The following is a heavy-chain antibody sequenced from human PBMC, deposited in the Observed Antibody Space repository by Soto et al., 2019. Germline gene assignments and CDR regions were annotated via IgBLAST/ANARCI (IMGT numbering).Heavy chain of an antibody. V-gene: IGHV2-5*02. CDR1: GFSLSTSGVG. J-gene: IGHJ1*01. CDR2: IYWDDDK. CDR3: AHTVGLVVVTSEDEYFQH. Sequence: QITLKESGPTLVKPTQTRTLTCTFSGFSLSTSGVGVGWIRQPPGKALEWLAVIYWDDDKGYSPSLKNRLTITKDTSKNQVVLTMTNMDPVDTATYYCAHTVGLVVVTSEDEYFQHWGQGTQVTVSS. D-gene: IGHD2-15*01.